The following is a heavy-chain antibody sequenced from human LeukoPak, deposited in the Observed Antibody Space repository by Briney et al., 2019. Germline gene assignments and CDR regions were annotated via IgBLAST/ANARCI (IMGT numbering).Heavy chain of an antibody. CDR2: IYPGDSDT. J-gene: IGHJ5*01. V-gene: IGHV5-51*01. D-gene: IGHD3-3*02. CDR3: ARVGGFSRNWFDS. Sequence: GESLKISGQGSGYSFNNKWIGWVRQMPGKGLEWMGSIYPGDSDTRYSPSFRGQVTISGDKSISTAYLQWISLKASDTAMYYCARVGGFSRNWFDSWGQGTLVTVSS. CDR1: GYSFNNKW.